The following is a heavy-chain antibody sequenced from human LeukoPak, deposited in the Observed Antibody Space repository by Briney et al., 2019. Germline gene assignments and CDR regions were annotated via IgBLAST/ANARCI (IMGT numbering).Heavy chain of an antibody. V-gene: IGHV3-21*01. Sequence: NPGGSLRLSCAASGFTFSSYEMNWVRQAPGKGLEWVSSISSSSSYIYYADSVKGRFTISRDNAKNSLYLQMNSLRTEDTAVYYCARVGNGLGYYYYMDVWGKGTTVTISS. J-gene: IGHJ6*03. D-gene: IGHD1-1*01. CDR3: ARVGNGLGYYYYMDV. CDR2: ISSSSSYI. CDR1: GFTFSSYE.